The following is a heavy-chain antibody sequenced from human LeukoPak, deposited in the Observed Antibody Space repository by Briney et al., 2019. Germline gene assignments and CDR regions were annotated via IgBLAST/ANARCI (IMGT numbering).Heavy chain of an antibody. V-gene: IGHV3-74*01. J-gene: IGHJ4*02. CDR2: INSDGSSA. CDR1: GFTFSSHW. D-gene: IGHD3-3*01. Sequence: PGGSLRLSCGASGFTFSSHWMHWVRQAPREAPAWVSRINSDGSSAVYADSVRGRFTVSRDNAKSTLFLQMDSLRTEDTAVYYCVRLRIYEGSGNYPDHWGQGTLVTVSS. CDR3: VRLRIYEGSGNYPDH.